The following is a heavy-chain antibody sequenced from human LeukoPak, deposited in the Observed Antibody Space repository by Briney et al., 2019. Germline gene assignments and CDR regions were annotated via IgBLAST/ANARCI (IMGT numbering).Heavy chain of an antibody. V-gene: IGHV3-21*01. J-gene: IGHJ5*02. CDR1: GFTFSSYS. CDR2: ISSSSSYI. Sequence: GGSLRLSCAASGFTFSSYSMNWVRQAPGKGLEWVSSISSSSSYIYYADSVKGRFTISRDNSKSTVYLQMNSLRVEDAAVYYCSKDLTSDFGGDLDPWGQGTLVTVSS. D-gene: IGHD3-10*01. CDR3: SKDLTSDFGGDLDP.